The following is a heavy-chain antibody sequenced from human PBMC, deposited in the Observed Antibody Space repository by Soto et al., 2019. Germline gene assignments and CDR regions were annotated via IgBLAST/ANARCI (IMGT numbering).Heavy chain of an antibody. D-gene: IGHD6-19*01. J-gene: IGHJ4*02. CDR2: VVHWGTT. V-gene: IGHV4-4*02. CDR3: ARHIGVTGTRGFDY. CDR1: GASISDDNW. Sequence: QVQLQESGPGLVKPSGTVSLTCAVSGASISDDNWWSWVRQPPGKGLEWIGEVVHWGTTNYNPSLRSRVTISMDKFKNQISLMLSSVTASDSALYYCARHIGVTGTRGFDYWGQGTLVTVSS.